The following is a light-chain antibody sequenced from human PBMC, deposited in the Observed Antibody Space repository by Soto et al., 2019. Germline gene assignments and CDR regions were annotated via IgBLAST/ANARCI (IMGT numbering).Light chain of an antibody. CDR3: QQRRNWPPYT. CDR1: QIVSSD. J-gene: IGKJ2*01. V-gene: IGKV3-11*01. CDR2: DAS. Sequence: EIVLTQSPATLSLSPWERATLSCRASQIVSSDFAWYQQKPAQAPRLLINDASTRATGTPARFSGSGSGTDFTLTISSIEPEDFAVYYCQQRRNWPPYTFGQGTKLEIK.